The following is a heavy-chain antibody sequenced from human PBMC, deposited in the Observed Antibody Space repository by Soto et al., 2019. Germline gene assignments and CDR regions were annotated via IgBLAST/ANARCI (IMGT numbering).Heavy chain of an antibody. CDR2: IYTSGST. CDR3: ARSWDYGDPYYFDY. Sequence: SETLSLTCTVSGGSISSYYWSWIRQPAGKGLEWIGRIYTSGSTNYNPSLKSRVTMSVDTSKNQFSLKLSPVTAADTAVYYCARSWDYGDPYYFDYWGQGILVTVSS. J-gene: IGHJ4*02. CDR1: GGSISSYY. V-gene: IGHV4-4*07. D-gene: IGHD4-17*01.